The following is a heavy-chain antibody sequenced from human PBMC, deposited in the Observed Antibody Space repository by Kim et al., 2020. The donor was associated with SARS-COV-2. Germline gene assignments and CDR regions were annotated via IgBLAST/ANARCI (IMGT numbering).Heavy chain of an antibody. Sequence: SETLSLTCAVYGGSFSGYYWSWIRQPPGKGLEWIGEINHSGSTNYNPSLKSRVTISVDTSKNQFSLKLSSVTAADTAVYYCARGGDADWNYARYFDLWGR. D-gene: IGHD1-7*01. J-gene: IGHJ2*01. V-gene: IGHV4-34*01. CDR3: ARGGDADWNYARYFDL. CDR1: GGSFSGYY. CDR2: INHSGST.